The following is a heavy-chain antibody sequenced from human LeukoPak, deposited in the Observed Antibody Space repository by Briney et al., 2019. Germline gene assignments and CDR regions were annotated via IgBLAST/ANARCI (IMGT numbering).Heavy chain of an antibody. CDR1: GFTFSSYW. CDR2: IKQDGSEK. J-gene: IGHJ3*02. D-gene: IGHD2/OR15-2a*01. Sequence: PGGSLRLSCAASGFTFSSYWMRWVRQAPGKGLEWVANIKQDGSEKNYVDSVKGRFTISRDNAKNSLYLQMNSLRAEDTALYHCARDNTDDAFDIWGQGTMVTVSS. V-gene: IGHV3-7*03. CDR3: ARDNTDDAFDI.